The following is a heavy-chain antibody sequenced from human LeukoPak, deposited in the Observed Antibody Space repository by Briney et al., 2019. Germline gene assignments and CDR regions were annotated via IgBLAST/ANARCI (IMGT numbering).Heavy chain of an antibody. D-gene: IGHD2-2*01. CDR2: FDPEDGET. CDR1: GYTLTELS. Sequence: GVSVKVSCKVSGYTLTELSMHWVRQAPGKGPEWMGGFDPEDGETIYAQKFQGRVTMTRDTSIATSYMEVDSLTSDDTAVYYCARESACGTTNCLAPADWLDPWGQGTLVIVSS. CDR3: ARESACGTTNCLAPADWLDP. J-gene: IGHJ5*02. V-gene: IGHV1-24*01.